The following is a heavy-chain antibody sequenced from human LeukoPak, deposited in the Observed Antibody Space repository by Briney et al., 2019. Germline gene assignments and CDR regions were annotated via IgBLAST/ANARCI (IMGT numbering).Heavy chain of an antibody. J-gene: IGHJ4*02. V-gene: IGHV1-46*01. D-gene: IGHD3-22*01. CDR1: GYTFTSYY. CDR3: ARGGGEGYYDSSGLSY. Sequence: ASVKVSCKASGYTFTSYYMHWVRQAPGQGLEWMGIINPSGGSTSYAQKFQGRVTMTRDTSTSTVYMELSSLRSEDTAVYYCARGGGEGYYDSSGLSYWGQGTLVTVSS. CDR2: INPSGGST.